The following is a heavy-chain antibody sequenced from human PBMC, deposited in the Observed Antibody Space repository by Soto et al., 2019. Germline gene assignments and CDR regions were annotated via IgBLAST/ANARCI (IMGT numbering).Heavy chain of an antibody. CDR1: GFTFSSYG. D-gene: IGHD2-15*01. CDR3: AKGRGIVVVVAPLDY. V-gene: IGHV3-30*18. CDR2: ISYDGSNK. J-gene: IGHJ4*02. Sequence: QVQLVESGGGVVQPGRSLRLSCAASGFTFSSYGMHWVRQAPGKGLEWVAVISYDGSNKYYADSVKGRFTISRDNSKNTLYLQINSLRAEDTAVYYCAKGRGIVVVVAPLDYWGQGTLVTVSS.